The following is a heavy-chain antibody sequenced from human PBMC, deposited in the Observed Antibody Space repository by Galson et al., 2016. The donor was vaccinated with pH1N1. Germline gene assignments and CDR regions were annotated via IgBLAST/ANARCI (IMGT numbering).Heavy chain of an antibody. CDR3: AKGRYGGGAY. Sequence: WIGEINPSGYTNYSPSLKSRVTMSLDTSESQFSLKLTSVTAADTAVYYCAKGRYGGGAYWGQGTLVIVSS. D-gene: IGHD5-24*01. J-gene: IGHJ4*02. V-gene: IGHV4-34*01. CDR2: INPSGYT.